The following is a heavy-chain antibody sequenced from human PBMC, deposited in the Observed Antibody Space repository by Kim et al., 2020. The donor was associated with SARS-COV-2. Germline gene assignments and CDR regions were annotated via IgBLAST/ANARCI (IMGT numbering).Heavy chain of an antibody. V-gene: IGHV3-33*01. D-gene: IGHD3-9*01. CDR2: IWYDGSNK. CDR1: GFTFSSYG. Sequence: GGSLRLSCAASGFTFSSYGMHWVRQAPGKGLEWVAVIWYDGSNKYYADSVKGRFTISRDNSKNTLYLQMNSLRAEDTAVYYCARDVPVLRYFDWLPQGGMDVWGQGTTVTVSS. J-gene: IGHJ6*02. CDR3: ARDVPVLRYFDWLPQGGMDV.